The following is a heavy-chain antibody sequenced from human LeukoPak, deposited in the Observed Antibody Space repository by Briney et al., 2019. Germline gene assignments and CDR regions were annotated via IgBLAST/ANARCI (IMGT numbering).Heavy chain of an antibody. CDR3: ARAQRYCSSTSCSYEFDY. D-gene: IGHD2-2*01. CDR2: MNPNSGNT. J-gene: IGHJ4*02. V-gene: IGHV1-8*03. Sequence: ASVKVSCKASGYTFTSYDINWVRQATGQGLELMGWMNPNSGNTGYAQKFQGRVTITRNTSISTAYMELSSLRSEDTAVYYCARAQRYCSSTSCSYEFDYWGQGTLVTVSS. CDR1: GYTFTSYD.